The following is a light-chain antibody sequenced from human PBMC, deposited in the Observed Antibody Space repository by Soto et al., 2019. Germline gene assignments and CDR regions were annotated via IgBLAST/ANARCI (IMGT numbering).Light chain of an antibody. Sequence: EIVLTQSPGTLSLSPGDRATLSCRASQSVGSYLGWYQQRPGQAPRLLIYDASNRATGIPARFSGSGSGTDFTLTISSLEPEDFAVYYCQQRSDWSSTFGGGTKVEIK. CDR1: QSVGSY. V-gene: IGKV3-11*01. J-gene: IGKJ4*01. CDR2: DAS. CDR3: QQRSDWSST.